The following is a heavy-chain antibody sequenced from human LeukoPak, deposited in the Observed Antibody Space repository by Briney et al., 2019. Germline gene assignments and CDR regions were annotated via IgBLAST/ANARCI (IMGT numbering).Heavy chain of an antibody. CDR1: GDSISSSSYY. D-gene: IGHD6-13*01. V-gene: IGHV4-39*01. J-gene: IGHJ4*02. CDR3: ARRGYSDSWRHSPFDY. CDR2: IYYSGNT. Sequence: SETLSLTCTVPGDSISSSSYYWGWIRQPPGKGLEWIGSIYYSGNTYYNPSLTSRATISVDTSKKQFSLKPSSVTAADTAVYYCARRGYSDSWRHSPFDYWGQGTLVTVSS.